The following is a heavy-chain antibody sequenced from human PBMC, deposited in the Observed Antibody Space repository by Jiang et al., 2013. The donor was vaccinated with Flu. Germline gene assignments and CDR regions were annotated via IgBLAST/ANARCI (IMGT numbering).Heavy chain of an antibody. CDR1: GGSISSSDYY. CDR3: ARRSLRYHVFDV. D-gene: IGHD1-14*01. CDR2: LVIVGAP. Sequence: TCIVSGGSISSSDYYWGWIRQAPGKGLGVDWEYLVIVGAPTTSRPLKSRVTISADTSKNQFSLKLSSVTAADTTIYYCARRSLRYHVFDVWGQGTMVTVFS. V-gene: IGHV4-39*01. J-gene: IGHJ3*01.